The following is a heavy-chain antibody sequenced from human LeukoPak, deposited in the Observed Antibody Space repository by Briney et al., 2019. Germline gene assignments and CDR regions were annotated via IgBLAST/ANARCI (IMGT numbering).Heavy chain of an antibody. Sequence: PSETLSLTCTVSGYAITSGGFSWNWIRQSPGKGLEWIGCIYDRGPAYYNPSLKSRFTISVDRPKNKFFLNVTSLTAAVTAVYFCARSRQASALFTSWGQGTLVVVSS. V-gene: IGHV4-30-2*06. D-gene: IGHD3-10*02. CDR1: GYAITSGGFS. CDR3: ARSRQASALFTS. J-gene: IGHJ5*02. CDR2: IYDRGPA.